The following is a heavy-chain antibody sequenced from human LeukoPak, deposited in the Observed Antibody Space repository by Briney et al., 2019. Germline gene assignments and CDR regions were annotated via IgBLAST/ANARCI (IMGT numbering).Heavy chain of an antibody. CDR3: ARAVLGDYYDSSGYPPPFDY. J-gene: IGHJ4*02. V-gene: IGHV1-2*02. CDR2: INPNSGGT. Sequence: ASVTVSCKASGYTFTGYYMHWVRQAPGQGLEGMGWINPNSGGTNYAQKFQGRVTMTRDRSISTAYMELSRLRSDDTAVYYCARAVLGDYYDSSGYPPPFDYWGQGTLVTVSS. CDR1: GYTFTGYY. D-gene: IGHD3-22*01.